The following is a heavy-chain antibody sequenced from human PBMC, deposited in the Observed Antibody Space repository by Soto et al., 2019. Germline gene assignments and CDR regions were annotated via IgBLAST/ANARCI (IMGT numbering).Heavy chain of an antibody. CDR2: IHYSGST. CDR1: GGSIGNINYY. J-gene: IGHJ4*02. Sequence: PSETLSLTCTVSGGSIGNINYYWGWVRQPPGKGLEWIGSIHYSGSTYYNPSLKSRVTISVDTSKNQFSLKLSSVTAADTAVYYCARQGRSAAGPGPFDYWGQGTLVTVSS. CDR3: ARQGRSAAGPGPFDY. D-gene: IGHD6-13*01. V-gene: IGHV4-39*01.